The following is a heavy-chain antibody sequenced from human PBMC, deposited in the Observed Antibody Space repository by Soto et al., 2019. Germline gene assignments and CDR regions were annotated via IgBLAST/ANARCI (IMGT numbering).Heavy chain of an antibody. Sequence: PGGSLRLSCAASGFSFSSYAMSWVRQAPGKGLEWVSAISGSGGSTYYADSVKGRFTISRDNAKNSLYLQMNSLRAEDTAVYYCARGGRYSDDAFDIWGQGTMVTVSS. D-gene: IGHD5-18*01. J-gene: IGHJ3*02. V-gene: IGHV3-23*01. CDR3: ARGGRYSDDAFDI. CDR1: GFSFSSYA. CDR2: ISGSGGST.